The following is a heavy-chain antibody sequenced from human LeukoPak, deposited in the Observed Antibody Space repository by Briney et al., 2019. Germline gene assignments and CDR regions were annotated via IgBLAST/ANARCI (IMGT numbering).Heavy chain of an antibody. D-gene: IGHD3-10*01. Sequence: GGSLRLSCAASGFPFDDYGMSWVRLAPGKGLEWVSGVSWNGAYTEYADSVRGRFTISRDNAKKSLYLQMNGLRVDDTALYYCARRKGPYGSGTYYDSWGQGTLVSVSS. J-gene: IGHJ4*02. V-gene: IGHV3-20*04. CDR1: GFPFDDYG. CDR3: ARRKGPYGSGTYYDS. CDR2: VSWNGAYT.